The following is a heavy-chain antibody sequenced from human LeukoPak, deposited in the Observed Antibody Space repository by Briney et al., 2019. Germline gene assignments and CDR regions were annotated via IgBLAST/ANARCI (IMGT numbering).Heavy chain of an antibody. CDR1: GFTFSSYS. CDR3: AKDSAKKYDDY. D-gene: IGHD2/OR15-2a*01. Sequence: GGSLRLSCAASGFTFSSYSMNWVRQAPGKGLEWVSSISSSSSYIYYADSVKGRFTISRDNSKNTLYLQMSSLRAEDTAVYYCAKDSAKKYDDYWGQGTLVTVSS. V-gene: IGHV3-21*04. J-gene: IGHJ4*02. CDR2: ISSSSSYI.